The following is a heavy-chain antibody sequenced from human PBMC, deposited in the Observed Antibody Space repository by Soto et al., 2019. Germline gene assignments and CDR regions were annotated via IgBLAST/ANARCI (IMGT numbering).Heavy chain of an antibody. V-gene: IGHV4-61*03. CDR2: IYHSGST. CDR3: ARVGPYCGGDCYSPPP. J-gene: IGHJ5*02. D-gene: IGHD2-21*02. CDR1: GGSVTSGSYY. Sequence: SETPSLTCTVSGGSVTSGSYYWSWIRQHPGKGLEWIGTIYHSGSTYYNPSLKSRVTISVDASENHFSLKLSSVTAAATAVYYCARVGPYCGGDCYSPPPWGQGTLVTVSS.